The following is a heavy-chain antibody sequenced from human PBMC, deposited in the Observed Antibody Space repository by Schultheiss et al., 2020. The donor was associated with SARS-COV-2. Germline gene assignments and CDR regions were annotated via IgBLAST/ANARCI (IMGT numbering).Heavy chain of an antibody. D-gene: IGHD1-26*01. CDR2: INYDGNNK. J-gene: IGHJ6*02. Sequence: GGSLRLSCAASGFTFSSFGMHWVRQAAGKGLEWVAIINYDGNNKSYGDSVKGRFTISRDNSKKTLYLQMNRLRADDTAVYYCARDAREPARGGMDVWGQGTTVTVSS. CDR1: GFTFSSFG. CDR3: ARDAREPARGGMDV. V-gene: IGHV3-33*01.